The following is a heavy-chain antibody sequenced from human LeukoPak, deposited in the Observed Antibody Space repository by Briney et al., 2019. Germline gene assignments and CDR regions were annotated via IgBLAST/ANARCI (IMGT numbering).Heavy chain of an antibody. Sequence: SETLSLTCAVYGGSFSGYYWSWIRQPPGKGLEGIGEFNHRGGTNYNPSLTRGVTISVDTSKNQNSLKLSSVTAADTAVYYCARDRYIYGLTAYYFDYWGQGALVTVSS. CDR2: FNHRGGT. D-gene: IGHD5-18*01. CDR3: ARDRYIYGLTAYYFDY. J-gene: IGHJ4*02. CDR1: GGSFSGYY. V-gene: IGHV4-34*01.